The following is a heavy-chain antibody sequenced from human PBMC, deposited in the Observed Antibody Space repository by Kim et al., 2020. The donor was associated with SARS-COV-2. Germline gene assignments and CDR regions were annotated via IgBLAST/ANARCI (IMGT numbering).Heavy chain of an antibody. D-gene: IGHD6-13*01. CDR2: VRGSGANT. CDR1: GFSFSNYA. Sequence: GGSLRLSCVASGFSFSNYAMNWVRQAPGKGLEWVSIVRGSGANTYHADSVKGRFTISRDNSKNTVYLQLNSLRAGDTAVYYCARMGPRSSRNLDYWGQGTLVTVSS. CDR3: ARMGPRSSRNLDY. J-gene: IGHJ4*02. V-gene: IGHV3-23*01.